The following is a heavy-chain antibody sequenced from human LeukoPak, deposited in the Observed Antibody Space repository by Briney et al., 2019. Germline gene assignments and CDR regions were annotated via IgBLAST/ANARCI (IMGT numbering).Heavy chain of an antibody. CDR3: ARGEFGDYYYFYMDV. Sequence: GGSLRLSCAASGFTFSSYGMHWVRQAPGKGLEWVAFIRYDGSNKYYADSVKGRFTISRDNSKNSLFLQMNSLRAEDTATYYCARGEFGDYYYFYMDVWGKGTTVTVSS. V-gene: IGHV3-30*02. CDR2: IRYDGSNK. CDR1: GFTFSSYG. J-gene: IGHJ6*03. D-gene: IGHD2/OR15-2a*01.